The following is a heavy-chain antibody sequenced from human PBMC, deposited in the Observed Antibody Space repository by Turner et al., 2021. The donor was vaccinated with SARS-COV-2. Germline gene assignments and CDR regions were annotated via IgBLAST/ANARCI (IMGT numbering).Heavy chain of an antibody. CDR3: AKDHGLHDYYDSSGYWGTFDY. D-gene: IGHD3-22*01. Sequence: QVQLVESGGGVVQPGRSLRLSCAASGFTFSSYGMHWVRQAPGKGLEWVAFISFDGRSKYYADSVKGRFTISRDNSKNTLYLQMNSLRAEDTAIYYCAKDHGLHDYYDSSGYWGTFDYWGQGTLVTVSS. V-gene: IGHV3-30*18. CDR1: GFTFSSYG. J-gene: IGHJ4*02. CDR2: ISFDGRSK.